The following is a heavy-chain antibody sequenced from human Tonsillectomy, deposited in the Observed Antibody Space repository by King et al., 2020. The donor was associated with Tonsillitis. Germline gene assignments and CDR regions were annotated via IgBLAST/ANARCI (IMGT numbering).Heavy chain of an antibody. Sequence: DEQLVQSGGGLVQPGGSLRLSCAASGFTFGSYDMHWVRQTTGKGLEWVSGIGTAGDTYYPGSVKGRFTISREDAKNSLYLQMNSLRAGDTAVYYCAREDPRNYYYGMDVWGQGTTVTVSS. CDR2: IGTAGDT. CDR1: GFTFGSYD. CDR3: AREDPRNYYYGMDV. V-gene: IGHV3-13*01. J-gene: IGHJ6*02.